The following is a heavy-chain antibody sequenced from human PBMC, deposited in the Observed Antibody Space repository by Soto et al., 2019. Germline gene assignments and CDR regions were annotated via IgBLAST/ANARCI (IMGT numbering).Heavy chain of an antibody. Sequence: QVQLVQSGAEVKKPGASVKVSCKASGYTFTIYGISWVRQAPGQGLEWRGWISGYNGNTASAQNLQDRVTLTTDASTSSVYMELRSLRSDDTAVYYCARVDYYDSSGYYGYWGQGTLITVSS. CDR1: GYTFTIYG. D-gene: IGHD3-22*01. V-gene: IGHV1-18*04. J-gene: IGHJ4*02. CDR2: ISGYNGNT. CDR3: ARVDYYDSSGYYGY.